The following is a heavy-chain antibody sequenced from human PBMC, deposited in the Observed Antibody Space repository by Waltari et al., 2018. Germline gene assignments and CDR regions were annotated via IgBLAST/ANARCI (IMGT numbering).Heavy chain of an antibody. J-gene: IGHJ4*02. Sequence: QVHLFSALCGMFPPFWSLPLPLASSLFRLLSSGMNWVLQAPGKGLEWVAVMSFDGSYNYNIDSAKGRFTISRDNSHKKLYLQMNSLRAEDTAIYYCVKDRDLTWSFDYWGQGTLVTVSS. CDR3: VKDRDLTWSFDY. CDR1: LFRLLSSG. V-gene: IGHV3-30*18. D-gene: IGHD2-21*02. CDR2: MSFDGSYN.